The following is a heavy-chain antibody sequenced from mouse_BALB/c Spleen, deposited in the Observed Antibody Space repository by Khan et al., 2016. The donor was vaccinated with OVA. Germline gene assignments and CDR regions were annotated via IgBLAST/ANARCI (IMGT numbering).Heavy chain of an antibody. J-gene: IGHJ3*01. D-gene: IGHD1-2*01. Sequence: VQLQESGAELARPGASVKLSCKASGYTFTDYYINWVKQRTGQGLEWIGEIYPGSGNTYYNEKFKDKATLTADNASTTAYMPLSSLTSEDSAVDFCARRNYFGYTFAYWGQGTLVTVSA. V-gene: IGHV1-77*01. CDR3: ARRNYFGYTFAY. CDR2: IYPGSGNT. CDR1: GYTFTDYY.